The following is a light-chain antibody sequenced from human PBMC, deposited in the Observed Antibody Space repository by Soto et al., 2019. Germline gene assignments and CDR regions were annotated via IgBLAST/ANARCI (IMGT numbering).Light chain of an antibody. V-gene: IGKV1-39*01. CDR2: AAS. CDR3: QQSYSNLRWT. Sequence: DIQMTQSPSSLSASVGDRVTITCRASQSISSYLNWYQQKPGKAPKLLIYAASSLQSGVPSRFSGSGSGTDFTLTISSLQPEDFATYYCQQSYSNLRWTVGQGTKVDIK. J-gene: IGKJ1*01. CDR1: QSISSY.